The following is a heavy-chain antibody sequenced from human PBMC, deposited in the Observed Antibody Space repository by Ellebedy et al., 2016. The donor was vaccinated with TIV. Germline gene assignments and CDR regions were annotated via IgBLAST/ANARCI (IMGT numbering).Heavy chain of an antibody. CDR3: ARQSVVFFSNRFENAFDI. CDR2: IYSGGRT. J-gene: IGHJ3*02. D-gene: IGHD3-22*01. V-gene: IGHV3-66*04. CDR1: GFTVSSNY. Sequence: GESLKISCAASGFTVSSNYMSWVRQAPGKGLEWVSVIYSGGRTYYADSVKGRFTISRDNSKNPLYLQMNSLRAEDTAVYYCARQSVVFFSNRFENAFDIWGQGTMVTVSS.